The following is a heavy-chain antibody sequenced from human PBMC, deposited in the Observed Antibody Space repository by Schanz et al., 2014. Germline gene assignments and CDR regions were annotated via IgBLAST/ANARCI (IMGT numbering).Heavy chain of an antibody. CDR3: ARGYGDSPTDF. Sequence: QVQVVQSGAEVKKPGASVKVSCKASGYTFTDYGVIWVRQAPGQGLEWMGWISTSNGNTNYAQTLQGRITLTTDTATSTAYMELRSLRSEDTAVYYCARGYGDSPTDFWGQGTLVTVSS. D-gene: IGHD4-17*01. V-gene: IGHV1-18*01. J-gene: IGHJ4*02. CDR2: ISTSNGNT. CDR1: GYTFTDYG.